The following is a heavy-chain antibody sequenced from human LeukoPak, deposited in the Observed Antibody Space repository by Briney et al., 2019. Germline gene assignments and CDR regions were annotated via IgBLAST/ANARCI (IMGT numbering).Heavy chain of an antibody. Sequence: ASVKVSYKASGYTFTGYYMHWVRQAPGQGLEWMGWINPNSGGTNYAQKFQGRVTMTRDTSISTAYMELSRLRSDDTAVYYCARDSRRDSGYDYWGQGTLVTVSS. CDR3: ARDSRRDSGYDY. CDR1: GYTFTGYY. V-gene: IGHV1-2*02. D-gene: IGHD5-12*01. CDR2: INPNSGGT. J-gene: IGHJ4*02.